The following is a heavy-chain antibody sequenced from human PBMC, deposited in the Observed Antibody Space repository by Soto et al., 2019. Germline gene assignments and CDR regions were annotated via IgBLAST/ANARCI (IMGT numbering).Heavy chain of an antibody. D-gene: IGHD3-10*01. Sequence: ASVKVSCKASGYTFTGYYMHWVRQAPGQGLEWMGWINPNSGGTNYAQKFQGWVTMTRDTSISTAYMELSRLRSDDTAVYYCARGITMVRGVLHNWFDPWGQGTLVTVSS. J-gene: IGHJ5*02. CDR2: INPNSGGT. CDR3: ARGITMVRGVLHNWFDP. V-gene: IGHV1-2*04. CDR1: GYTFTGYY.